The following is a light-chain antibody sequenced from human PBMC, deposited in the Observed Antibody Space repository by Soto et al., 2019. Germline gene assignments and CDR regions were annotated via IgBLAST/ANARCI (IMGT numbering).Light chain of an antibody. CDR2: AAY. Sequence: DVHMTQSASSVSASVGYRFTITCRACQGISSYLAWYQQKPGKAPKLLIYAAYSLQSGVPSRFSGSGSGTDFTLTISSLQPEDFATYHCQQSYSIPITFGQGTRLEIK. V-gene: IGKV1-12*01. CDR1: QGISSY. CDR3: QQSYSIPIT. J-gene: IGKJ5*01.